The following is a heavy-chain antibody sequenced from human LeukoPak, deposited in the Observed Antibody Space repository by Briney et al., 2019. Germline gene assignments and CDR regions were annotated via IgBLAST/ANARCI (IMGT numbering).Heavy chain of an antibody. CDR2: INHSGST. CDR3: ARPWIQLWFGWFDP. CDR1: GGSFSGYY. Sequence: PSETLSLTCAVYGGSFSGYYWSWTRQPPGKGLEWIGEINHSGSTNYNPSLKSRVTISVDTSKNQFSLKLSSVTAADTAVYYCARPWIQLWFGWFDPWGQGTLVTVSS. J-gene: IGHJ5*02. D-gene: IGHD5-18*01. V-gene: IGHV4-34*01.